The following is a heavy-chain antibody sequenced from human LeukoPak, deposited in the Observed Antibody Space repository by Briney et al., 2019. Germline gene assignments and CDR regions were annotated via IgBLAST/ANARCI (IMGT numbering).Heavy chain of an antibody. J-gene: IGHJ3*01. V-gene: IGHV4-59*01. CDR2: LYYTGST. CDR1: GGSIANYY. Sequence: PSETLSLTCTVSGGSIANYYWSWIRQTPGKGLEWIGHLYYTGSTNYNPSLKSRVSMSGATSKNQFSLRLSSVTAADTAVYYCARGGNYFESSDYYGDALDVWGQGTMVTVSS. CDR3: ARGGNYFESSDYYGDALDV. D-gene: IGHD3-22*01.